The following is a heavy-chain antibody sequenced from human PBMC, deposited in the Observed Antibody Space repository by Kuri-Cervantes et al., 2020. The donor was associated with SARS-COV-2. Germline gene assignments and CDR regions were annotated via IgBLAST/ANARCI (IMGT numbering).Heavy chain of an antibody. D-gene: IGHD3-22*01. CDR2: IYTSGST. V-gene: IGHV4-4*07. J-gene: IGHJ4*02. CDR3: ARDPNYYDSSGYYYFDY. Sequence: SETRSLTCTVSGGSISSYYWSWIRQPAGKGLEWIGRIYTSGSTNYNPSLKSRVTMSVDTSKNQFSLKLSSVTAADTAVYYCARDPNYYDSSGYYYFDYWGQGTLVTVSS. CDR1: GGSISSYY.